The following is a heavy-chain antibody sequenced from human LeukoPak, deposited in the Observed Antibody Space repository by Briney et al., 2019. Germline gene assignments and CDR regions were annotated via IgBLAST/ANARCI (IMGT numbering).Heavy chain of an antibody. V-gene: IGHV1-18*01. CDR2: ISAYNGNT. J-gene: IGHJ4*02. CDR3: ARQVDTTMALPGY. CDR1: GYTFTSYG. Sequence: ASVKVSCKASGYTFTSYGISWARQAPGQGLEWMGWISAYNGNTNYAQKLQGRVTMTTDTSTSTAYMELRSLRSDDTAMFYCARQVDTTMALPGYWGQGTLVTVSS. D-gene: IGHD5-18*01.